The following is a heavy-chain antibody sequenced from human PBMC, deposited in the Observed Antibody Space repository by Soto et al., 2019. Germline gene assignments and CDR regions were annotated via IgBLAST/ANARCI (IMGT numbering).Heavy chain of an antibody. J-gene: IGHJ4*01. CDR2: ISYDGSNI. CDR3: ARSPYTVSYLAYFDC. Sequence: QVQLVESGGGVVQPGRSLRLSCAASGFTFSSYGMHWVRQAPGKGLEWVAVISYDGSNIYYADSVKGRFTISRDNTKNTLYLQMNSLRAEDTGVYYCARSPYTVSYLAYFDCWGHGTLVPVSS. V-gene: IGHV3-30*03. CDR1: GFTFSSYG. D-gene: IGHD1-26*01.